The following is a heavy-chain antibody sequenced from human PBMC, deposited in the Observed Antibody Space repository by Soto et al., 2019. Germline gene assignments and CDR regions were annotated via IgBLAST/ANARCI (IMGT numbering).Heavy chain of an antibody. CDR2: IYPGDSDT. CDR1: GYSFTSYW. J-gene: IGHJ6*02. Sequence: GESLKISCKGSGYSFTSYWIGWVRQMPGKGLEWMGIIYPGDSDTRYSPSGKGQVTISADNSISTAYLQWSSLKASDTAMYYCAGLGMRHYYDYGMDVWVQGTTVTVSS. CDR3: AGLGMRHYYDYGMDV. V-gene: IGHV5-51*01.